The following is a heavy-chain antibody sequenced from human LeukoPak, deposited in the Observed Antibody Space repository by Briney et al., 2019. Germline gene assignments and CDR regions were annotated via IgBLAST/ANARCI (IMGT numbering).Heavy chain of an antibody. CDR3: ARAGPFYGSGSYYNVRVRFDP. CDR2: INHSGST. CDR1: GGSFSGYY. J-gene: IGHJ5*02. D-gene: IGHD3-10*01. Sequence: SETLSLTCAVYGGSFSGYYWSWIRQPPGKGLEWIGEINHSGSTNYNLSLKSRVTISVDTSKNQFSLKLSSVTAADTAVYYCARAGPFYGSGSYYNVRVRFDPWGQGTLVTVSS. V-gene: IGHV4-34*01.